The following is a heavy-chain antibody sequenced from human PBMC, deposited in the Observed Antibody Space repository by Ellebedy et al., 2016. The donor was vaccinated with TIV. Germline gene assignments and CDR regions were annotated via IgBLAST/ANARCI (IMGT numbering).Heavy chain of an antibody. D-gene: IGHD4-17*01. CDR1: GFIFSNYV. Sequence: GESLKISCAASGFIFSNYVMIWVRQAPGKGLEWVSSISNSGCKTYYADFVRGRFTISRDNSKNTLYLQMNSLRAEDTAVYYCAKSLYYGDSASYVFDYWGLGTLVTVSS. J-gene: IGHJ4*02. CDR3: AKSLYYGDSASYVFDY. V-gene: IGHV3-23*01. CDR2: ISNSGCKT.